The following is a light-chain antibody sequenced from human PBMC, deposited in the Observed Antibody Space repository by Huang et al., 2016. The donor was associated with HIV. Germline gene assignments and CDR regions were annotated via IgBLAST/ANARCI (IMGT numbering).Light chain of an antibody. CDR3: QQSYSMPIT. CDR1: QTINTY. V-gene: IGKV1-39*01. CDR2: DSS. J-gene: IGKJ5*01. Sequence: DIQVTQSPSSLSASVGDRVTITCRASQTINTYLNWYQQKPGKAPKLLIYDSSTLQSGGPSRFSGSGSGTDFTLTISSLQPEDFATYYCQQSYSMPITFGLGTRLEI.